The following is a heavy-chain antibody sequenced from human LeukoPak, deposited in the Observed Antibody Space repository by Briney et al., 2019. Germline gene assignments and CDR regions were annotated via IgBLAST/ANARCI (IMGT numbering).Heavy chain of an antibody. CDR2: LDPADGEM. Sequence: GASVKVSCKVSGYSLTELSLHWVRQAPGKGLEWMGGLDPADGEMIYTQMFQGRITMTEDSSTDTAYMAMSSLRSDDTAVYYCATGRTKWDLLNYWGQGTLVTVSS. CDR1: GYSLTELS. CDR3: ATGRTKWDLLNY. J-gene: IGHJ4*02. D-gene: IGHD1-26*01. V-gene: IGHV1-24*01.